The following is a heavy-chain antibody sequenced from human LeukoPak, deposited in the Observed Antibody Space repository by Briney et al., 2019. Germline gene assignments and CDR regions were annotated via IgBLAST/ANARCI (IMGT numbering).Heavy chain of an antibody. CDR3: ARSTSGWYEGHFDY. Sequence: GGSLRLSCAASGFTFSSYAIHWVRQAPGKGLEWVAVISFDGSSKYYADSVKGRFTISRDNSKNTLYLQMNSLSAEDTAVYYCARSTSGWYEGHFDYWGQGTLVTVSS. D-gene: IGHD6-19*01. V-gene: IGHV3-30-3*01. CDR2: ISFDGSSK. CDR1: GFTFSSYA. J-gene: IGHJ4*02.